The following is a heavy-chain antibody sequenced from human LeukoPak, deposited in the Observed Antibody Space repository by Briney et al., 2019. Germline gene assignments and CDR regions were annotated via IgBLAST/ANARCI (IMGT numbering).Heavy chain of an antibody. CDR2: IYYSGST. D-gene: IGHD6-13*01. Sequence: PSETLSLTCTVSGGSISSSSYYWGWIRQPPGKGLEWIGSIYYSGSTYYNPSLKSRATISVDTSKNQFSLKLSSVTAADTAVYYCARHEWQQLVKFDYWGQGALVTVSS. CDR1: GGSISSSSYY. V-gene: IGHV4-39*01. CDR3: ARHEWQQLVKFDY. J-gene: IGHJ4*02.